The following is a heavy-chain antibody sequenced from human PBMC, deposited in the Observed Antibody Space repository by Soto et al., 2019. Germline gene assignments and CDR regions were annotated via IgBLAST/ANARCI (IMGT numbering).Heavy chain of an antibody. J-gene: IGHJ5*02. Sequence: EVQLLESGGGLVQPGGSLRLSCAASGFTFSRYAMSWVRQAPGKGLEWVSAISGSGGSTYYADSVKGRFTISRDNSKKPLYLQMNSLRAEDTAVYYCAKGGDYGSGLFDPWGQGTLVTVSS. V-gene: IGHV3-23*01. D-gene: IGHD3-10*01. CDR3: AKGGDYGSGLFDP. CDR1: GFTFSRYA. CDR2: ISGSGGST.